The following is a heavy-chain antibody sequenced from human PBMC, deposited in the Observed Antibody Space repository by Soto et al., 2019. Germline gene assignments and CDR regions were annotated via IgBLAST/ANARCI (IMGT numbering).Heavy chain of an antibody. D-gene: IGHD5-18*01. CDR1: GGCISSGGYY. J-gene: IGHJ6*02. Sequence: TPSLPCTVSGGCISSGGYYWSWIRQHPGKVLEGIGYIYYSGSTYYNPSLKSRVTISVDTSKNQFSLKLSSVTAADTAVYYCARTNTAMVRSGMDVWGQGTTVTVSS. V-gene: IGHV4-31*03. CDR2: IYYSGST. CDR3: ARTNTAMVRSGMDV.